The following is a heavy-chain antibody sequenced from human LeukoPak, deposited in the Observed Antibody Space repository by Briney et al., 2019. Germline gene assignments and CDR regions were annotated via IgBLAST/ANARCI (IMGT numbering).Heavy chain of an antibody. D-gene: IGHD3-10*01. Sequence: ASVRVSCKASGYTFTSYDINWVRQATGQGLEWMGWMNPNTGITGYAQKFQGRVTMTRNTSIRTAYMELSSLRSEDTAVYYCARKFLGSRGYYFDYWGQGTLVTVSS. CDR3: ARKFLGSRGYYFDY. CDR1: GYTFTSYD. CDR2: MNPNTGIT. V-gene: IGHV1-8*02. J-gene: IGHJ4*02.